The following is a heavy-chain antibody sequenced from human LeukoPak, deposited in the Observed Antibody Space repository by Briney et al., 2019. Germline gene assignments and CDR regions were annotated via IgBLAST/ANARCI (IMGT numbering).Heavy chain of an antibody. CDR1: GFTFCAYN. CDR2: ISSSGSYI. D-gene: IGHD4-17*01. CDR3: AREPTVTTWGY. Sequence: GGTLRLSRAASGFTFCAYNMNGVRHASGTGREWVSSISSSGSYIYYADSVRGRFTISRDNAKNSLYLQMNSLRAEDTAVYYCAREPTVTTWGYWGQGTLVTVSS. J-gene: IGHJ4*02. V-gene: IGHV3-21*01.